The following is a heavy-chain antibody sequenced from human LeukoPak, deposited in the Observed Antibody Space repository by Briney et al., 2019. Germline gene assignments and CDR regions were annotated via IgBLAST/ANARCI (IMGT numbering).Heavy chain of an antibody. D-gene: IGHD3-9*01. V-gene: IGHV5-51*01. CDR2: IYPGIYPGDSNT. CDR1: GYTFTNDW. Sequence: GESLKISCKASGYTFTNDWIGWVRQMPGKGLEWMGIIYPGIYPGDSNTRYSPSFQGQVTFSADKSINTAYLQWSSLKASDTAIYYCARAHDKYHPFDYWGQGTLVTVSS. CDR3: ARAHDKYHPFDY. J-gene: IGHJ4*02.